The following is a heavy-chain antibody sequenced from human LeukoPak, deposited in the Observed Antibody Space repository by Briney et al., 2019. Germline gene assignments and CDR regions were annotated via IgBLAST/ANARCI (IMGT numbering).Heavy chain of an antibody. CDR2: INAGNGNT. V-gene: IGHV1-3*01. CDR1: GYTFTSYG. CDR3: ARVVGVDHGLSGGHNYYYYMDV. Sequence: ASVKVSCKASGYTFTSYGISWVRQAPGQRLEWMGWINAGNGNTKYSQKFQGRVTITRDTSASTAYMELSSLRSEDTAVYYCARVVGVDHGLSGGHNYYYYMDVWGKGTTVTVSS. D-gene: IGHD4-17*01. J-gene: IGHJ6*03.